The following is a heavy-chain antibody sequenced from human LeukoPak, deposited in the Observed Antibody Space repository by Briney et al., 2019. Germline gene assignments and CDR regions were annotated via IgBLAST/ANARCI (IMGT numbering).Heavy chain of an antibody. D-gene: IGHD3-3*01. CDR3: ARTSGYRKYYFDY. J-gene: IGHJ4*02. Sequence: SETRSLTCTVSGGSISSYYWSWIRQPPGKGLEWIGYIYYSGSTNYNPSLKSRVTILVDTSKNQFSLKLSSVTAADTAVYYCARTSGYRKYYFDYWGQGTLVTVSS. V-gene: IGHV4-59*01. CDR1: GGSISSYY. CDR2: IYYSGST.